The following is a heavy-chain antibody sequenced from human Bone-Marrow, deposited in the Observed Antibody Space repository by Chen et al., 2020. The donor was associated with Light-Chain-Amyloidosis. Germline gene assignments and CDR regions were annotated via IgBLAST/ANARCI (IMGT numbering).Heavy chain of an antibody. Sequence: EVQLVESGGGLVQPGGSLRLSCAASGFTFRDYWMNWVRQAPGKGLEGVANIRQAGNEEYYVDSVNDRFTISRDNAKRSLYLQMDSLRADDTAVYYCARSPTGATQAFDIWGQGTMVIVS. CDR1: GFTFRDYW. D-gene: IGHD3-10*01. V-gene: IGHV3-7*01. CDR2: IRQAGNEE. CDR3: ARSPTGATQAFDI. J-gene: IGHJ3*02.